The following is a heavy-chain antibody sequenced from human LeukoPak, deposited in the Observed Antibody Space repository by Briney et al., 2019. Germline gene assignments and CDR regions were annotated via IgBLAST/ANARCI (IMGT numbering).Heavy chain of an antibody. V-gene: IGHV1-18*01. J-gene: IGHJ4*02. CDR2: ISAYNGNT. CDR3: ARGYLSYSSTGYYDF. Sequence: ASVKVSCKASGYTFTSYSIRWVRQAPGQGLEWMGWISAYNGNTNYAQKLQDRVTMTTDTSTSTAYMELRSLRSDDTAVFYCARGYLSYSSTGYYDFWGQGTLVTVSS. D-gene: IGHD3-22*01. CDR1: GYTFTSYS.